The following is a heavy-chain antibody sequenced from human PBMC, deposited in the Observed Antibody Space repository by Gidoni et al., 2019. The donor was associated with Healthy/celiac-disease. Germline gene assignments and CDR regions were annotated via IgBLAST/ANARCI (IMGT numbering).Heavy chain of an antibody. J-gene: IGHJ4*02. D-gene: IGHD6-6*01. CDR1: GFTFSSYW. CDR2: IKQDGSEK. Sequence: EVQLVESGGGLVQPGGSLRLSCAPSGFTFSSYWRGWVRQAPGKGLEWVANIKQDGSEKYYVDSVKGRFTISRDNAKNSLYLQMNSLRAEDTAVYYCARDPIAAPPVYWGQGTLVTVSS. V-gene: IGHV3-7*03. CDR3: ARDPIAAPPVY.